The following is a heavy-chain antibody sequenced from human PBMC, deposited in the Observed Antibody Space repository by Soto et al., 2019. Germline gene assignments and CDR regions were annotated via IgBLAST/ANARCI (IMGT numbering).Heavy chain of an antibody. CDR1: GGTFSRYG. Sequence: QVQLVQSGAEVKKPGSPVKVSCKASGGTFSRYGISWVRQAPGQGLEWMGGIIPIFGTANYAQKFQGRVTITADESTSTAYTELRSLRSEDTAVYYCARARNDNYYYGMDVWGQGTTVTVSS. CDR3: ARARNDNYYYGMDV. CDR2: IIPIFGTA. J-gene: IGHJ6*02. D-gene: IGHD3-22*01. V-gene: IGHV1-69*12.